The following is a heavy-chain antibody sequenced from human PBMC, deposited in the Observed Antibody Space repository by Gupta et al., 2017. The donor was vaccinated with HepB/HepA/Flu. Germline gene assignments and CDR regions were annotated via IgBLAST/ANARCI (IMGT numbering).Heavy chain of an antibody. Sequence: QVQLVQSGAEVKKPGSSVKVSCKASGGTFSSYAISWVRQAPGQGLEWMGGIIPIFGTANYAQKFQGRVTITADKSTSTAYMELSSLRSEDTAVYYCARDVPRVGATRSYYYYMDVWGKGTTVTVSS. V-gene: IGHV1-69*06. CDR1: GGTFSSYA. CDR3: ARDVPRVGATRSYYYYMDV. D-gene: IGHD1-26*01. J-gene: IGHJ6*03. CDR2: IIPIFGTA.